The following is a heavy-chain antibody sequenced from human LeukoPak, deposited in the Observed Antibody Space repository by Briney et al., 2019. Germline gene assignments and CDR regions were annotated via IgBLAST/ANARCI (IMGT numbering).Heavy chain of an antibody. J-gene: IGHJ4*02. CDR2: IWYDGSNK. CDR3: AREGRYCSSTSCLYYFDY. V-gene: IGHV3-33*01. CDR1: GFTFSSYG. D-gene: IGHD2-2*01. Sequence: GGSLRLSCAASGFTFSSYGMHWVRQAPGKGLEWVAVIWYDGSNKYYADSVKGRFTISRDNSKNTLYLQMNSLRAEDTAVYYCAREGRYCSSTSCLYYFDYWGQGTLVTVSS.